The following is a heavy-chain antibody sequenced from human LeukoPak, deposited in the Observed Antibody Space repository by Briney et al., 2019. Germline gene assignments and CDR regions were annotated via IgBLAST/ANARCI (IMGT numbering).Heavy chain of an antibody. CDR1: GFIFIGYA. V-gene: IGHV3-23*01. J-gene: IGHJ4*02. D-gene: IGHD1-26*01. CDR2: IRPGDGST. Sequence: GGSLRLSCAASGFIFIGYAMSWVRQAPGKGLEWVSSIRPGDGSTYYADSVKGRFTISRDNSKNTLYLQMNSLRADDTAVYYCARGVGVTTYYSDCWGQGALVTVSS. CDR3: ARGVGVTTYYSDC.